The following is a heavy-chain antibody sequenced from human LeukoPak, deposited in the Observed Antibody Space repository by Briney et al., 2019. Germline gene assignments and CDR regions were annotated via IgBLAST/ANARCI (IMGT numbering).Heavy chain of an antibody. V-gene: IGHV1-69*05. Sequence: ASVKVSCKASGGTFSSYAISWVRQAPGQGLEWMGRIIPIFGTANYAQKFQGRVTITTDESTSTPYMELSSLRSEDTAVYYCAGQIVLTDYFDYWGQGTLVTVSS. D-gene: IGHD2-8*01. CDR2: IIPIFGTA. J-gene: IGHJ4*02. CDR3: AGQIVLTDYFDY. CDR1: GGTFSSYA.